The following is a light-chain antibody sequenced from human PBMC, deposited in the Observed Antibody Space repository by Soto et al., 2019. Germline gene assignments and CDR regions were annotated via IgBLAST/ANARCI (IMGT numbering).Light chain of an antibody. CDR1: QGIGND. CDR2: GAS. CDR3: LQHNSYPRT. J-gene: IGKJ1*01. Sequence: DIPMKQYPPPLSASVGHIVTITCGGRQGIGNDLGWYQQKSGKAPERLIYGASRLQSGVPSRFSGSGSGTEFTLTISGLQPEDFATYYCLQHNSYPRTVAQGTKV. V-gene: IGKV1-17*01.